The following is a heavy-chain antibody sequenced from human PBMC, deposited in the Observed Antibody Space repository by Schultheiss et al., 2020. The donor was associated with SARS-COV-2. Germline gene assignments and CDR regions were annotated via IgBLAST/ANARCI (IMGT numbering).Heavy chain of an antibody. CDR3: ASRADYSSSGGDWFDY. CDR1: GFAFSSYG. CDR2: IYSGGST. V-gene: IGHV3-66*01. Sequence: GGSLRLSCAASGFAFSSYGINWVRQAPGKGLEWVSVIYSGGSTYYADSVKGRFTISRDNSKNTLYLQMNSLRAEDTAVYYCASRADYSSSGGDWFDYWGQGTLVTVSS. J-gene: IGHJ4*02. D-gene: IGHD6-6*01.